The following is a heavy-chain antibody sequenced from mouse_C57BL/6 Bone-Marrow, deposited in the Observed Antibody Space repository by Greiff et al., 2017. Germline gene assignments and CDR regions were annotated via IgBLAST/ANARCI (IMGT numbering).Heavy chain of an antibody. Sequence: QVQLQQPGAELVRPGSSVKLSCKASCYTFTSYWMDWVKQRPGQGLEWIGNISPSDSETHYNQKFKDKATLTVDKSSSTAYMQLSSLTSEDSAVYYCAVCSIWYCDVWGTGTTVTVSS. CDR2: ISPSDSET. V-gene: IGHV1-61*01. CDR1: CYTFTSYW. CDR3: AVCSIWYCDV. J-gene: IGHJ1*03. D-gene: IGHD2-10*02.